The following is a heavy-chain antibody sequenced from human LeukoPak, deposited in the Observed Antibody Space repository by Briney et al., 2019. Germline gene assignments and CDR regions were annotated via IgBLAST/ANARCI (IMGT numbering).Heavy chain of an antibody. V-gene: IGHV4-4*02. CDR3: ASLEGYYDSSGYYFGMDV. CDR2: IYHSGST. D-gene: IGHD3-22*01. J-gene: IGHJ6*02. Sequence: ASETLSLTCAVSGGSIKSNNWWSWVRQPPGKGLEWIGEIYHSGSTNYNPSLESRVTVSVDKSKNQFSLDLSSVTAADTAVYYCASLEGYYDSSGYYFGMDVWGQGTTVTVS. CDR1: GGSIKSNNW.